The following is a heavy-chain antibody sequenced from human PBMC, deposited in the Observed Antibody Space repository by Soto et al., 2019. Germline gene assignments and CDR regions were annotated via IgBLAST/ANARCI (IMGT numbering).Heavy chain of an antibody. J-gene: IGHJ4*02. CDR3: ATLKSFRADY. CDR1: GFTFSSYW. Sequence: PGGSLRLSCAASGFTFSSYWMHWVRQAPGKGLVWVSRIYSDGSGTTYADSVKGRFTISRDNAKSMLYLQMNSLRVEDTDVYYCATLKSFRADYWGQGTLVTVYS. CDR2: IYSDGSGT. V-gene: IGHV3-74*01.